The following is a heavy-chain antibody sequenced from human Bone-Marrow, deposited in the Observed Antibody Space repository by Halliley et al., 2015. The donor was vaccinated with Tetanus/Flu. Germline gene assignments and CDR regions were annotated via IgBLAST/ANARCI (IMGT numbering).Heavy chain of an antibody. V-gene: IGHV3-23*01. J-gene: IGHJ5*02. CDR2: ISGSGNIT. D-gene: IGHD3-16*01. CDR3: AKLGRKMISSLWFAP. Sequence: SLRLSCVASEFAFGDYAMRWVRQASGRGLECVSVISGSGNITTYADSVKGRFTISRDNSRNTLYLQMNSLRAEDTAKYFCAKLGRKMISSLWFAPRGQGALVPVSS. CDR1: EFAFGDYA.